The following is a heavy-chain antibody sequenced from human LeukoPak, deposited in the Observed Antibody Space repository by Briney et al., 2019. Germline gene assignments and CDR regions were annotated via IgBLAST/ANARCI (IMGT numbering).Heavy chain of an antibody. Sequence: ASVKVSCEASGGTFSSYAISWVRQAPGQGLEWMGGIIPIFGTANYAQKFQGRVTITADESTSTAYMELSSLRSEDTAVYYCASRIAARPPPYYYGMDVWGQGTTVTVSS. CDR1: GGTFSSYA. D-gene: IGHD6-6*01. J-gene: IGHJ6*02. V-gene: IGHV1-69*13. CDR3: ASRIAARPPPYYYGMDV. CDR2: IIPIFGTA.